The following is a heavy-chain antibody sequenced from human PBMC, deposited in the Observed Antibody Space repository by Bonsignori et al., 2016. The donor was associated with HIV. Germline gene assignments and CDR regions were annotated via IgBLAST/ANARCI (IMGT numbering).Heavy chain of an antibody. CDR1: GFIFTSYG. CDR2: ISDDGRNK. Sequence: GGSLRLSCAASGFIFTSYGMHWVRQAPGKGLEWVAVISDDGRNKYYADSVKGRFTISRDNSRNTLYMQMNSLRAEDTAVYYCVKIEGGTPMAWGYFDYWGQGTLVTVSS. D-gene: IGHD5-18*01. V-gene: IGHV3-30*18. CDR3: VKIEGGTPMAWGYFDY. J-gene: IGHJ4*02.